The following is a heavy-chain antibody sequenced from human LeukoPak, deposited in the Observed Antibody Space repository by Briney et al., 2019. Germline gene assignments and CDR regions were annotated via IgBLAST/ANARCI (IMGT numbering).Heavy chain of an antibody. V-gene: IGHV3-21*01. Sequence: GGSLRLSCAASGFTFSSYSMNWVRQAPGKWLEWVSSISSSSSYIYYADSVKGRFTISRDNAKNSLYLQMNSLRAEDTAVYYCARADRLGAALLASFDYWGQGTLVTVSS. CDR3: ARADRLGAALLASFDY. CDR1: GFTFSSYS. CDR2: ISSSSSYI. D-gene: IGHD3-16*01. J-gene: IGHJ4*02.